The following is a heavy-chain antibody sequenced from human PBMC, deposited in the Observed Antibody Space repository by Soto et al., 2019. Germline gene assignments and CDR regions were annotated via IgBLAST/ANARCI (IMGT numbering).Heavy chain of an antibody. CDR2: IHHTGSTT. CDR3: ATRDCPNNVCHFP. CDR1: GGSISTNDW. D-gene: IGHD2-8*01. V-gene: IGHV4-4*02. J-gene: IGHJ5*02. Sequence: QVQLQESGPGLVKPSETLSLTCAVSGGSISTNDWWTWVRQPPGKGLEWIGDIHHTGSTTNYSPSLQSRVTVSIDKSENQFSLRLTSATAAYTAVYYCATRDCPNNVCHFPWGQGTLVTVSS.